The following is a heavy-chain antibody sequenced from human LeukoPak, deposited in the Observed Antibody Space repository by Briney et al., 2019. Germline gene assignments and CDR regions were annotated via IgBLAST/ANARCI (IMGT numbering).Heavy chain of an antibody. Sequence: GGPLRLSCAASGFTFSSYWMSWVREAPGRGLEWVANIKQDGSEKYYVDSVKGRFTISRENAKNSLYLQMNSLRAEDTAVYYCASGSSWFDYWGQGTLVTVSS. CDR3: ASGSSWFDY. D-gene: IGHD6-13*01. CDR1: GFTFSSYW. J-gene: IGHJ4*02. V-gene: IGHV3-7*01. CDR2: IKQDGSEK.